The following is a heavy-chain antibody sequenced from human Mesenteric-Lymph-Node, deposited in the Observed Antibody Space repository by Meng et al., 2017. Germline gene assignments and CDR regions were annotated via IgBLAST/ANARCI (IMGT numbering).Heavy chain of an antibody. Sequence: GGSLRLSCAASGFTFSSYAMSWVRQAPGKGLEWVSAISGSGGSTYYADSVKGRFTISRDNSKNTLYLQMNSLRAEDTAVYYCAKDLNSVAGTVYYYYYGRDVWGQGTTVTVSS. J-gene: IGHJ6*02. D-gene: IGHD6-19*01. V-gene: IGHV3-23*01. CDR1: GFTFSSYA. CDR3: AKDLNSVAGTVYYYYYGRDV. CDR2: ISGSGGST.